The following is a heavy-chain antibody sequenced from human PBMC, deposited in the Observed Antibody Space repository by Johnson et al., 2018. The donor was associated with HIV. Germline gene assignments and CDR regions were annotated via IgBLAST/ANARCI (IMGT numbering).Heavy chain of an antibody. CDR1: GFTFDDYG. D-gene: IGHD2-15*01. CDR2: INSGGGT. J-gene: IGHJ3*02. V-gene: IGHV3-20*04. Sequence: EQLVESGGGVVRPGGSLRLSCAASGFTFDDYGMSWVRQAPGKGLEWVSGINSGGGTYYADAVTGRFTISRDNAKHSLYLQMNSLRAEDTAVYYCARDPGVVEAPRSRVDAFDIWGQGTMVTVSS. CDR3: ARDPGVVEAPRSRVDAFDI.